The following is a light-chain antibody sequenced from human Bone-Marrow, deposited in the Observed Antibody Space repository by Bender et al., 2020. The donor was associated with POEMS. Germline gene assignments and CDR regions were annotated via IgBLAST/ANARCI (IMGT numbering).Light chain of an antibody. CDR2: DVS. Sequence: QSALTQPPSASGSPGQSVTISCTGSSSDIGAYNYVSWYQQHPGKAPKLMLYDVSKRPSGVSHRFSGSKSGNTASLTISGLQAEDEADYYCCSKASPGVVFGGGTKLTVL. J-gene: IGLJ2*01. CDR1: SSDIGAYNY. CDR3: CSKASPGVV. V-gene: IGLV2-8*01.